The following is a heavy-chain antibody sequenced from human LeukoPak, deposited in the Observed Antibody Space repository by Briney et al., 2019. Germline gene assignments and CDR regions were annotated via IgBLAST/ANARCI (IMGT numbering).Heavy chain of an antibody. Sequence: PGGSLRLSCAAPGFTFSSYDMHWVRQAPGRGLEWFSAIGIAGDTYYPDSVKGRFTISRENAKNSMYLQMNSLKDGDTAVYYCIRGGIQVSGIDAFDIWGQGTMVTVSS. CDR1: GFTFSSYD. CDR3: IRGGIQVSGIDAFDI. J-gene: IGHJ3*02. CDR2: IGIAGDT. D-gene: IGHD5/OR15-5a*01. V-gene: IGHV3-13*01.